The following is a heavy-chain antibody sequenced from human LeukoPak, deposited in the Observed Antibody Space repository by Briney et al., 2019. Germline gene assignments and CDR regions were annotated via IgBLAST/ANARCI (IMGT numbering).Heavy chain of an antibody. J-gene: IGHJ4*03. CDR3: GKEGGLYDSGGYFDY. CDR2: VSSSGDRT. CDR1: GFTFSTYT. D-gene: IGHD3-3*01. Sequence: GGSLRLSCAASGFTFSTYTMNWVRQAPGKGPEWVSTVSSSGDRTYYADSVKGRFTISRDTSKNTVYLQMNSLRAEDTAIYYCGKEGGLYDSGGYFDYWGQGTLVTVSS. V-gene: IGHV3-23*01.